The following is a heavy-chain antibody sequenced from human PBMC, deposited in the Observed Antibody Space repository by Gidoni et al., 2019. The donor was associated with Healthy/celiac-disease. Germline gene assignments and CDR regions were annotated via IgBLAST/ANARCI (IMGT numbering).Heavy chain of an antibody. J-gene: IGHJ4*02. D-gene: IGHD4-17*01. V-gene: IGHV1-18*01. Sequence: QVQLVQSGAEVKKPGASVKVSCKASGYTFTSYGISWVRQAPGQGLEWMGWISAYNGNTNYAQKLQGRVTMTTDTSTSTAYMELRSLRSDDTAVYYCARASNLRGMTTVTTLDYWGQGTLVTVSS. CDR2: ISAYNGNT. CDR1: GYTFTSYG. CDR3: ARASNLRGMTTVTTLDY.